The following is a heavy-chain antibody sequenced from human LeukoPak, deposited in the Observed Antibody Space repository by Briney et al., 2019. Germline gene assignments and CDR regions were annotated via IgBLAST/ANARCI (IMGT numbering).Heavy chain of an antibody. V-gene: IGHV1-2*02. J-gene: IGHJ1*01. CDR2: INHNSGGT. Sequence: ASVKVSCKASGYTFTGYYMHWVRQAPGQGLEWMGWINHNSGGTNYAQTFQGRVTMTRDTSISTDYMELSRLRSDDTAVYYCARGTSSIAARKGYFQNWGQGTLVTVSS. CDR3: ARGTSSIAARKGYFQN. CDR1: GYTFTGYY. D-gene: IGHD6-6*01.